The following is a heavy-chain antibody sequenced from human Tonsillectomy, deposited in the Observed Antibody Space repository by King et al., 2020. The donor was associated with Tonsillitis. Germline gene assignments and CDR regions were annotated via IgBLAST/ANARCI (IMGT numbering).Heavy chain of an antibody. V-gene: IGHV1-2*02. CDR2: INPNSGGT. D-gene: IGHD7-27*01. Sequence: EQLVQSGAEVKKPGASVKVSCKASGYTFTGYYMHCVRQAPGQGLEWMGWINPNSGGTNYAQKVQGRGTMTRDTSISTAYMELSRLRSDDTAVYYCASFLTGEGYWGQGTLVTVSS. J-gene: IGHJ4*02. CDR1: GYTFTGYY. CDR3: ASFLTGEGY.